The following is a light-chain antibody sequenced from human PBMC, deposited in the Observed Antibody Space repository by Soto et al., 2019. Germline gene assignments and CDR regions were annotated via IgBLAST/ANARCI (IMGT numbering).Light chain of an antibody. CDR2: DTT. J-gene: IGLJ2*01. Sequence: QTVVTQEASLTVSPGGTVTLTCDSSTGAVTSGHYPYWFQQKPGQAPRTLIYDTTNKHSWTPARFSGSLLGGKAALILSGAQPEDEAEYYCLLSYSGARVVFGGGTKLTVL. V-gene: IGLV7-46*01. CDR3: LLSYSGARVV. CDR1: TGAVTSGHY.